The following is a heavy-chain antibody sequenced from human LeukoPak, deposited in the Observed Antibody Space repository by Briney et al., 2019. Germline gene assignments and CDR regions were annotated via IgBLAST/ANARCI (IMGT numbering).Heavy chain of an antibody. CDR1: GFTFSSYG. J-gene: IGHJ4*02. CDR2: ISGSGSSI. Sequence: GRSLRLSCAASGFTFSSYGMYWVRQAPGKGLEWVSYISGSGSSIYYADSVKGRFTISRDNAKNSLYLQMNSLRAEDTAVYYCAREGCSSSSCYDYWGQGTLVTVSS. CDR3: AREGCSSSSCYDY. V-gene: IGHV3-48*03. D-gene: IGHD2-2*01.